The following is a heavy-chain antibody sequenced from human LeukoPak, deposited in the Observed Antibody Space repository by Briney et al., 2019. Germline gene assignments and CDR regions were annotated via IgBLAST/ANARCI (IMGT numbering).Heavy chain of an antibody. CDR3: ATEPSGTLDY. CDR2: IHHSGGT. J-gene: IGHJ4*02. D-gene: IGHD1-26*01. V-gene: IGHV4-38-2*02. CDR1: GYSISGGYY. Sequence: KPSETLSVICTVSGYSISGGYYWGWIRQPPGKGLEWIGSIHHSGGTYYNPSLKSRVTISVDTSKNQFSLKLSSVTAADTAVYYCATEPSGTLDYWGQGTLVTVSS.